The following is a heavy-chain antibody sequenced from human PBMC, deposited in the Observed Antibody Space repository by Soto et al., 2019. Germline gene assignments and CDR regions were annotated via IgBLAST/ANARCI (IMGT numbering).Heavy chain of an antibody. Sequence: GESLKISCKGSGYSFSRYWIAWVRQMPGKGLEWMGIIYSADSDSRYSPSFQGQVIISVDKSINSAYLQWSSLKTSDTVMYYCARSRGSYYTDAFDIWGQGTMVTVSS. D-gene: IGHD1-26*01. CDR3: ARSRGSYYTDAFDI. V-gene: IGHV5-51*01. CDR1: GYSFSRYW. CDR2: IYSADSDS. J-gene: IGHJ3*02.